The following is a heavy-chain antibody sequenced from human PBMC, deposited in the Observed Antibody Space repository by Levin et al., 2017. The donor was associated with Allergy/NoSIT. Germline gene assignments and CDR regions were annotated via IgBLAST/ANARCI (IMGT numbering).Heavy chain of an antibody. CDR3: ARGSGSSAGGLDY. V-gene: IGHV1-18*01. CDR2: INPYNGHT. Sequence: ASVKVSCKASGYTFTSYGVTWVRQAPGQGLEWMGWINPYNGHTNYARNVQGRVTMTTDTSTSTAYMELRSLRFDDTAVYYCARGSGSSAGGLDYWGQGSLVTVSS. CDR1: GYTFTSYG. D-gene: IGHD3-3*01. J-gene: IGHJ4*02.